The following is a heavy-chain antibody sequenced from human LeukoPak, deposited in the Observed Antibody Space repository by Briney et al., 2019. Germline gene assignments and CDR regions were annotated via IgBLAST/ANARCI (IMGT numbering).Heavy chain of an antibody. J-gene: IGHJ4*02. CDR3: ARDQEGFDY. V-gene: IGHV3-48*02. Sequence: SGGSLRLSCAASGFTFSSYSMNWVRQAPGKGLEWVSYMGSSGSTIYYADSVKGRLTISRDNAKNSLYLQLSSLRDEDTAVYYCARDQEGFDYWGQGTLVTVSS. CDR1: GFTFSSYS. CDR2: MGSSGSTI.